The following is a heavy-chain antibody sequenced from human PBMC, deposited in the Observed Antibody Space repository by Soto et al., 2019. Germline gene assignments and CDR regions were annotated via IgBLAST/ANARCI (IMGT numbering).Heavy chain of an antibody. J-gene: IGHJ6*02. V-gene: IGHV4-31*03. CDR1: GESITSGAFY. CDR2: TSNSGNA. CDR3: ARALGGISSSGMQV. D-gene: IGHD2-21*01. Sequence: SETLSLTCNVSGESITSGAFYWSWIRQHPGKGLEWIGYTSNSGNAYYNPSLKSRITMSIEASKNQLSLRLRSVTAADAAVYYCARALGGISSSGMQVWGQGTTVTSP.